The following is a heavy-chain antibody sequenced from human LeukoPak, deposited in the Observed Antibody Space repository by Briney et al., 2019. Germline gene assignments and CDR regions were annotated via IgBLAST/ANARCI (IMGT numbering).Heavy chain of an antibody. D-gene: IGHD1-26*01. Sequence: GGSLRLSCAASGFTFGDYYMSWIRQAPGEGLEWVSAISGSSSQIAYADSVKGRFTISRDNTENSVYLQMNNLRAEDTGVYYCARGREGATSGDYWGQGTLVTVSS. V-gene: IGHV3-11*06. J-gene: IGHJ4*02. CDR1: GFTFGDYY. CDR2: ISGSSSQI. CDR3: ARGREGATSGDY.